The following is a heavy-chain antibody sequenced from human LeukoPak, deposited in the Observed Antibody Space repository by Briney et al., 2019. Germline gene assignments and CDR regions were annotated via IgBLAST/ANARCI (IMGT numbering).Heavy chain of an antibody. CDR1: GFTFSSYG. J-gene: IGHJ4*02. CDR3: ARIGYSSSCFDY. V-gene: IGHV3-30*02. Sequence: PGGSLRLSCAASGFTFSSYGMHWVRQAPGKGLEWVALIRYDGSNKYYADSVKGRFTISRDNAKNSLYLQMNSLRVEDTAVYYCARIGYSSSCFDYWGQGTLVTVSS. D-gene: IGHD6-13*01. CDR2: IRYDGSNK.